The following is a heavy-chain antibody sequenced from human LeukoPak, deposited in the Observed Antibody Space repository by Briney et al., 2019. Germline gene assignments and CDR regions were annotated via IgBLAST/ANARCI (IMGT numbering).Heavy chain of an antibody. Sequence: GGSLRLSCAASGFTFDDYAMRWVRQAPGKGLEWVSGISWNSGSIGYADSVKGRFTISRDNAKNSLYLQMSSLRAEDTALYYCAKDRGSTVGTPAHWGQGTLVTVSS. CDR2: ISWNSGSI. J-gene: IGHJ4*02. CDR3: AKDRGSTVGTPAH. D-gene: IGHD4-23*01. V-gene: IGHV3-9*01. CDR1: GFTFDDYA.